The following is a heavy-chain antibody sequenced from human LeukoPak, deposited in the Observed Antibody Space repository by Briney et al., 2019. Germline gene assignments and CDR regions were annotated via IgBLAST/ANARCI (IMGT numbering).Heavy chain of an antibody. V-gene: IGHV1-2*02. J-gene: IGHJ3*02. CDR3: ARVCDLLRWFGELLDGPDDAFDI. CDR2: INPNSGGT. CDR1: GYTFTGYY. D-gene: IGHD3-10*01. Sequence: ASVKVSCKASGYTFTGYYMHWVRQAPGQGLEWMGWINPNSGGTNYAQKFQGRVTMTRDTSISTAYMELSRLRSDDTAVYYCARVCDLLRWFGELLDGPDDAFDIWGQGTMVTVSS.